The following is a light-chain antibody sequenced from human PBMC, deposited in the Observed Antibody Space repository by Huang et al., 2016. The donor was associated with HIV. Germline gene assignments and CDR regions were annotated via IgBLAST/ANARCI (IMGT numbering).Light chain of an antibody. CDR3: QQYYSSPFT. CDR2: WAS. V-gene: IGKV4-1*01. Sequence: DIVMTQSPDSLAVSLGERATINCKSSQSILYSSTDKSYLAWYNQKPGQPPKLLIYWASTREAGVPDRCSGSGSGTDFPLTISSLQAEDVAVYYCQQYYSSPFTFGPGTKVDIK. CDR1: QSILYSSTDKSY. J-gene: IGKJ3*01.